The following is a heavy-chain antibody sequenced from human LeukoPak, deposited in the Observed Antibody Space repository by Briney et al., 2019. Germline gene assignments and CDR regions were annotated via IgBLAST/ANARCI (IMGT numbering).Heavy chain of an antibody. CDR2: IYYSGST. Sequence: SETLSLTCTVSSGSIRSYYWSWIRQPPGKGLEWIGYIYYSGSTNHNPSLKSRVTISVDTSKNQFSLKLSSVTAADTAVYYCARQGAGVPFDYWGRGTLVTVSS. CDR1: SGSIRSYY. D-gene: IGHD3-10*01. V-gene: IGHV4-59*08. J-gene: IGHJ4*02. CDR3: ARQGAGVPFDY.